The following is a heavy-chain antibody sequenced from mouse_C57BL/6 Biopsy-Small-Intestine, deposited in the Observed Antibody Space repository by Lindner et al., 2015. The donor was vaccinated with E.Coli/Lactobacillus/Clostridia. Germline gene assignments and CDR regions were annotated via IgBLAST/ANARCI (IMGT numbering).Heavy chain of an antibody. Sequence: LQESGPELVKPGASVKMSCKASGYTFSNYVIHWVKQRPGQGLEWIGYINPYNDGTKYNETFKGKATLTSDKSSTTVYMELSSLTSEDSAVYYCAREVYGNSFGYWGQGTLVTVSA. V-gene: IGHV1-14*01. J-gene: IGHJ3*02. CDR2: INPYNDGT. CDR3: AREVYGNSFGY. D-gene: IGHD2-1*01. CDR1: GYTFSNYV.